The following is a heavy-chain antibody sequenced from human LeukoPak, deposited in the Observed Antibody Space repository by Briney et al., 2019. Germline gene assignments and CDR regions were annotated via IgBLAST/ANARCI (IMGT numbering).Heavy chain of an antibody. D-gene: IGHD3-22*01. CDR3: VKGNNSDSSGYQFDY. J-gene: IGHJ4*02. V-gene: IGHV3-64D*06. CDR2: ISSNGGST. Sequence: GGSLRLSCSVSGFTFRSYVIYWVRPAPGEGLEYVSVISSNGGSTNYADSVKGRFTISRDNSKNTLYLQMSSLRAEDTAVYYCVKGNNSDSSGYQFDYWGQGTLVTVSS. CDR1: GFTFRSYV.